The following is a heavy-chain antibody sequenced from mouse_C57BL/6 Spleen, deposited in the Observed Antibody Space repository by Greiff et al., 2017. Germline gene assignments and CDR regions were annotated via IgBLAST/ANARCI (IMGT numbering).Heavy chain of an antibody. Sequence: DVMLVESGGGLVKPGGSLKLSCAASGFTFSSYTMSWVRQTPEKRLGWVATISGGGGNTTYPDSVKGRFTISRDNAKNTLYLQMSSLRSEDTALYYCAKQKLLRPGAMDYWGQGTSVTVSS. J-gene: IGHJ4*01. CDR2: ISGGGGNT. CDR1: GFTFSSYT. D-gene: IGHD1-2*01. CDR3: AKQKLLRPGAMDY. V-gene: IGHV5-9*01.